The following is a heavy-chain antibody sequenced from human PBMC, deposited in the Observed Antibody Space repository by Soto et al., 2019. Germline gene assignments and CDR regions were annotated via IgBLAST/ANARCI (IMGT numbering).Heavy chain of an antibody. CDR2: ISAGGGGT. V-gene: IGHV3-23*01. CDR1: GFTLTRSA. D-gene: IGHD6-19*01. Sequence: XGSLRLSCAGAGFTLTRSAVSWVRQAPGKGLEWVSGISAGGGGTYYADSVKGRFTISRDISKNTVYLQMNGLRVEDTAVYYCAKDMGQWVETFDYWGQGTLVTVSS. J-gene: IGHJ4*01. CDR3: AKDMGQWVETFDY.